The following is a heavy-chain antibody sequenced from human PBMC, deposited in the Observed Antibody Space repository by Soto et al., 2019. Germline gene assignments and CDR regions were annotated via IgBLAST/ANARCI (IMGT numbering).Heavy chain of an antibody. CDR3: ARSPLIAVVTAFDF. J-gene: IGHJ4*02. CDR2: IDWDDEK. CDR1: GFSLKTYGMR. V-gene: IGHV2-70*04. Sequence: SGPTLVNPTQTLTLTCTFSGFSLKTYGMRVSWVRQPPGKALEWLARIDWDDEKFYSTSLKTRLSISKGTSDNQVVRTMTNMDPIDTATYYCARSPLIAVVTAFDFWGQGILVTVSS. D-gene: IGHD2-15*01.